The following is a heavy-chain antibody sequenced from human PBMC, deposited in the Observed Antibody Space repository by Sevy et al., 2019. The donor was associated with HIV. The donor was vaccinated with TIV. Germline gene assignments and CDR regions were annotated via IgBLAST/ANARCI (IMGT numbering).Heavy chain of an antibody. CDR1: GFTFTNYA. CDR2: ISDSGDTT. Sequence: GGYLRLSCAASGFTFTNYAMSWVRQAPGKGLEWVSGISDSGDTTQYAESVKGRFTISRDNSKNTVSLQMSSLRAEDTAIYYCAKLPSTVMFREKGYWGQGTRVTVSS. CDR3: AKLPSTVMFREKGY. J-gene: IGHJ4*02. D-gene: IGHD3-10*01. V-gene: IGHV3-23*01.